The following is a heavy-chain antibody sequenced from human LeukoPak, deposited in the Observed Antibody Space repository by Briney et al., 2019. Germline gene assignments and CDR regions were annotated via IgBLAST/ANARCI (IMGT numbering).Heavy chain of an antibody. CDR2: ISSSGSTI. D-gene: IGHD2-15*01. Sequence: PPGGSLRLSCAASGFTFSSYEMNWVRQAPGKGLEWVSYISSSGSTIYYADSVKGRFTISRDNAKNSLYLQMNSLRAEDTAVYYCARVVRTRRDCSGGSCYSDYYYYMDVWGKGTTVTVSS. CDR1: GFTFSSYE. V-gene: IGHV3-48*03. J-gene: IGHJ6*03. CDR3: ARVVRTRRDCSGGSCYSDYYYYMDV.